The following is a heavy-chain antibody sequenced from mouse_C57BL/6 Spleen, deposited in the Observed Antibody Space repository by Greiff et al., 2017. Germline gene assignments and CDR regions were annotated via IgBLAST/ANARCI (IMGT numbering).Heavy chain of an antibody. CDR3: ARTGAYFDY. CDR1: GYTFTGYN. J-gene: IGHJ2*01. Sequence: VQLQQSGPELVKPGASVKISCKASGYTFTGYNMDWVKQSHGKSLEWIGDINPNNGGTIYNQKFKGKATLTVDKSSSTAYMELRSLTSEDTAVYYCARTGAYFDYWGQGTTLTVSS. V-gene: IGHV1-18*01. CDR2: INPNNGGT.